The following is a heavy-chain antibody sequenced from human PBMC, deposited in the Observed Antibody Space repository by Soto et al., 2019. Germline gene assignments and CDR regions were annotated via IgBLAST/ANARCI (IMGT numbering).Heavy chain of an antibody. CDR3: ATWQFGVVNNYYYYMDV. V-gene: IGHV3-48*01. CDR2: ISSSSSTI. CDR1: GFTFSSYS. D-gene: IGHD3-3*01. Sequence: GGSLRLSCAASGFTFSSYSMNWVRQAPGKGLEWVSYISSSSSTIYYADSVKGRFTISRDNAKNSLYLQMNSLRAEDTAVYYCATWQFGVVNNYYYYMDVWGKGTTVTVSS. J-gene: IGHJ6*03.